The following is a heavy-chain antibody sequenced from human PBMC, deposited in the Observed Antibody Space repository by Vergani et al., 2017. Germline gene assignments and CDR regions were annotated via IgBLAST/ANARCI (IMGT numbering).Heavy chain of an antibody. CDR3: ARSERAYCGGDCYCFDY. D-gene: IGHD2-21*02. CDR1: GFTFSNAW. CDR2: IKSKTDGGTT. J-gene: IGHJ4*02. V-gene: IGHV3-15*01. Sequence: EVQLVESGGGLVKPGGSLRLSCAASGFTFSNAWMSWVRQAPGKGLEWVGRIKSKTDGGTTDYAAPVKGRFTISRDDSKNTLYLQMNSLRSEDTAVYYCARSERAYCGGDCYCFDYWGQGTLVTVSS.